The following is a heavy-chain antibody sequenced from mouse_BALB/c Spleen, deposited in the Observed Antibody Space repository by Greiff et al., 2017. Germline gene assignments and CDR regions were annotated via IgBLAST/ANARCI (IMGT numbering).Heavy chain of an antibody. CDR1: GFTFSSYA. CDR3: ARAYYRQWYFDV. V-gene: IGHV5-9-4*01. D-gene: IGHD2-14*01. J-gene: IGHJ1*01. Sequence: EVKVVESGGGLVKPGGSLKLSCAASGFTFSSYAMSWVRQSPEKRLEWVAEISSGGSYTYYPDTVTGRFTISRDNAKNTLYLEMSSLRSEDTAMYYCARAYYRQWYFDVWGAGTTVTVSS. CDR2: ISSGGSYT.